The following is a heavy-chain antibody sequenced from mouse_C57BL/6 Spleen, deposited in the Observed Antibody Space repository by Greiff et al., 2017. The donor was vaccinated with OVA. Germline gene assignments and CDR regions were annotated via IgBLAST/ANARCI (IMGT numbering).Heavy chain of an antibody. J-gene: IGHJ4*01. CDR2: ISSGGDYI. CDR1: GFTFSSYA. V-gene: IGHV5-9-1*02. D-gene: IGHD1-1*01. CDR3: TRDRITTVVAKAMDY. Sequence: EVQLVESGEGLVKPGGSLKLSCAASGFTFSSYAMSWVRQTPEKRLEWVAYISSGGDYIYYADTVKGRFTISRDNARNTLYLQMSSLKSEDTAMYHCTRDRITTVVAKAMDYWGQGTSVTVSS.